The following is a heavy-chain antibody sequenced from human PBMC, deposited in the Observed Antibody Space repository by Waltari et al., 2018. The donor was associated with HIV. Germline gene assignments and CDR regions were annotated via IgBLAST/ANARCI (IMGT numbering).Heavy chain of an antibody. Sequence: LVQSGGHVVQPGKSLRLSCAASASTFNYYNFHWVRQVAGKGLEWVAAISFDGSNNYVPDSLKGRFSVSRETSKNTLSLEMNALRLNDTGVYFCTRRTDSGLDVWGQGTAVIVSS. V-gene: IGHV3-30*04. CDR1: ASTFNYYN. CDR3: TRRTDSGLDV. CDR2: ISFDGSNN. J-gene: IGHJ6*02. D-gene: IGHD2-21*02.